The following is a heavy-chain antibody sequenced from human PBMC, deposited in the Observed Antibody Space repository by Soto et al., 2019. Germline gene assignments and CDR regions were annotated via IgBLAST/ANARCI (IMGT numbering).Heavy chain of an antibody. V-gene: IGHV2-5*02. CDR3: ARVEYSSSSVDY. Sequence: QITLKESGPTLVKPTQTLTLTCTFSGFSLSTSGVGVGWIRQPPGQALEWLALIYWDDDKRYSPSLKSRLTITKDTSKNQVVLTMTNLDPVDTATYYCARVEYSSSSVDYGGQGTLVTVSS. CDR2: IYWDDDK. D-gene: IGHD6-6*01. J-gene: IGHJ4*02. CDR1: GFSLSTSGVG.